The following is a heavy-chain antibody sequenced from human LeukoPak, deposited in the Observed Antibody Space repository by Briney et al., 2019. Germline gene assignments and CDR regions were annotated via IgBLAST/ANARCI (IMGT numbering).Heavy chain of an antibody. D-gene: IGHD5-18*01. CDR2: INPNSGGT. V-gene: IGHV1-2*06. CDR1: GYTFTGYH. Sequence: ASVKVSCKASGYTFTGYHMHWVRQAPGQGLEWMGRINPNSGGTNYAQKFQGRVTMTRDTSISTAYMELSRLRSDDTAVYYCARKGYSYGYYYYYYMDVWDKGTTVTVSS. CDR3: ARKGYSYGYYYYYYMDV. J-gene: IGHJ6*03.